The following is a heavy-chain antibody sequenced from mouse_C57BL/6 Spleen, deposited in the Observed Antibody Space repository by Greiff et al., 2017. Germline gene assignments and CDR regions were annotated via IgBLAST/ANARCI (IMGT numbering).Heavy chain of an antibody. CDR2: IHPNSGST. J-gene: IGHJ4*01. CDR1: GYTFTSYW. CDR3: TIMAPYYAMDD. Sequence: QVQLQQPGAELVKPGASVKLSCKASGYTFTSYWMPWVKQGPGQGLEWVGMIHPNSGSTNYKEKLKSKATLTRDKASSTAYMQLSSLTSEDSAMYYSTIMAPYYAMDDWGKGTSVTVSS. V-gene: IGHV1-64*01.